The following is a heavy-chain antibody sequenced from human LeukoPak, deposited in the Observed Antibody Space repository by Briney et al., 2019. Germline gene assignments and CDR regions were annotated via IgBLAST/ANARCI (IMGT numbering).Heavy chain of an antibody. Sequence: ASVKVSCKASGGTFSSYAISWVRQAPGQRLEWMGGIIPIFGTANYAQKFQGRVTITTDESTSTAYMELSSLRSEDTAVYYGARGVGDLSGSYRGHYYYYMDVWGKGTTVTVSS. CDR2: IIPIFGTA. J-gene: IGHJ6*03. CDR1: GGTFSSYA. V-gene: IGHV1-69*05. CDR3: ARGVGDLSGSYRGHYYYYMDV. D-gene: IGHD1-26*01.